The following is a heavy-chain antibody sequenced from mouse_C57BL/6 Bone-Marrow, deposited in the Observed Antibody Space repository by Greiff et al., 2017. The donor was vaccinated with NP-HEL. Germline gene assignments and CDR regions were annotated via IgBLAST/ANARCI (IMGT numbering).Heavy chain of an antibody. J-gene: IGHJ4*01. V-gene: IGHV5-12-1*01. CDR1: GFAFSSYD. Sequence: EVKLVESGGGLVKPGGSLKLSCAASGFAFSSYDMSWVRQTPEKRLEWVAYISSGGGSTYYPDPVKGRFTISSDNAKNNLSLQMTSLPFEETAMYYCARHYYVSSDAMDYWGQGTSVTVSS. CDR2: ISSGGGST. CDR3: ARHYYVSSDAMDY. D-gene: IGHD1-1*01.